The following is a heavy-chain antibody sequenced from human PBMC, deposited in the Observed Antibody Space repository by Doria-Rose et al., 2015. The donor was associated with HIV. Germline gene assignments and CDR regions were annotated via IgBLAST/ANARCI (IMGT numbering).Heavy chain of an antibody. CDR3: AKVRRDRRKGGFDY. J-gene: IGHJ4*02. CDR1: GFTFSSYG. D-gene: IGHD3-16*01. Sequence: QVQLVQSGGGVVQPGGSLRLSCAASGFTFSSYGMHWVRQAPGKGLEWVTFIRYDGSNKYYADSVKGRFTISRDNSKNTLYLQMNSLRAEDTAVYYCAKVRRDRRKGGFDYWGQGTLVTVSS. V-gene: IGHV3-30*02. CDR2: IRYDGSNK.